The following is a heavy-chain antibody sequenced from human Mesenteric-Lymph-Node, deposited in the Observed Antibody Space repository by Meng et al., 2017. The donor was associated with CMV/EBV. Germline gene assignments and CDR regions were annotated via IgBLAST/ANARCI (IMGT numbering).Heavy chain of an antibody. V-gene: IGHV3-30-3*01. Sequence: GGSLRLSCAASGFTFSSYSMHWVRQAPGKGLEWVAVISYDGSNKYYADSVKGRFTISRDNSKNTQYLQMNSLRAEDTAVYYCAREHLYGSSASGDYWGQGTLVTVSS. J-gene: IGHJ4*02. CDR2: ISYDGSNK. CDR3: AREHLYGSSASGDY. CDR1: GFTFSSYS. D-gene: IGHD6-6*01.